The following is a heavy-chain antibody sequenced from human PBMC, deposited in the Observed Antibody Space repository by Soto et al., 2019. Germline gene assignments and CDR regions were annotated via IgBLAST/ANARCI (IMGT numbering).Heavy chain of an antibody. Sequence: SVKVSCKASGGTFSSYTISWVRQAPGQGLEWMGRIIPILGIANYAQKFQGRVTITADKSTSTAYMELSSLRSEDTAVYYCATERHSAGTVTAPAFDYWGQGTLVTVSS. D-gene: IGHD1-1*01. CDR2: IIPILGIA. J-gene: IGHJ4*02. CDR3: ATERHSAGTVTAPAFDY. V-gene: IGHV1-69*04. CDR1: GGTFSSYT.